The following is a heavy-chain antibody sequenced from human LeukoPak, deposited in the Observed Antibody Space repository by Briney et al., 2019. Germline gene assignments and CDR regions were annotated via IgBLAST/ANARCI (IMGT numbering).Heavy chain of an antibody. V-gene: IGHV3-9*01. Sequence: GGSLRLSCAASGFTFDDYAMHWVRQAPGKGLEWVSGISWNSGSIGYADSVKGRFTISRDNAKNSLYLQMNSLRAEDTALYYCAKDEGYDSSGPPLGMDVWGQGTTVTVSS. D-gene: IGHD3-22*01. CDR3: AKDEGYDSSGPPLGMDV. J-gene: IGHJ6*02. CDR2: ISWNSGSI. CDR1: GFTFDDYA.